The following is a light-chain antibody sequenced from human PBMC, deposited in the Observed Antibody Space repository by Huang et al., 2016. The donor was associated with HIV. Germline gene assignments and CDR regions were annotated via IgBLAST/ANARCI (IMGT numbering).Light chain of an antibody. CDR3: QQSYSTPLYT. J-gene: IGKJ2*01. CDR1: QSINNY. CDR2: AAS. V-gene: IGKV1-39*01. Sequence: DIQMTQSPSSLSASVGDRVTITCRASQSINNYLNLYQQKPGKAPKLLIYAASSLQSGVPARFSGSGSGTDFTLTISSLQPEDFTTYYCQQSYSTPLYTFGQGTKLEIK.